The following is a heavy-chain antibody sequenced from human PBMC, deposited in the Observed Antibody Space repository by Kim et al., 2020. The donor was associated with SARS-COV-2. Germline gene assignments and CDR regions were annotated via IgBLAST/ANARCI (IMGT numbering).Heavy chain of an antibody. CDR2: ISSSSSTI. CDR1: GFTFSSYS. CDR3: ARDAFCGGDCYSGGNFDY. Sequence: GGSLRLSCAASGFTFSSYSMNWVRQAPGKGLEWVSYISSSSSTIYYADSVKGRFTISRDNAKNSLYLQMNSLRDEDTAVYYCARDAFCGGDCYSGGNFDYWGQGTLVTVSS. J-gene: IGHJ4*02. D-gene: IGHD2-21*02. V-gene: IGHV3-48*02.